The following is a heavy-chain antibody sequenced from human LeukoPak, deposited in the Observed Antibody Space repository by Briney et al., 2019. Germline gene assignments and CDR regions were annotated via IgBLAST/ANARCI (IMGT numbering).Heavy chain of an antibody. CDR3: ARHSTRGGDFDY. CDR1: GGSISSYY. Sequence: SETLSLTCTVPGGSISSYYWSWIRQPPGEGLEWIGYMYYGGSTNYNPSVKSRVTISGDTSKNQFSLKLTSVTAADTAVYFCARHSTRGGDFDYWGQGTLVTVSS. CDR2: MYYGGST. V-gene: IGHV4-59*08. D-gene: IGHD2-21*01. J-gene: IGHJ4*02.